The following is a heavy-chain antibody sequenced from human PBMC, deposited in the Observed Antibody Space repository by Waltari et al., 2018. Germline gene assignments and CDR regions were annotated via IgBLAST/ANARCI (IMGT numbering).Heavy chain of an antibody. CDR2: IDPNSGGT. CDR1: GYTFTGYY. CDR3: ARNFYESTGYYSAVDY. J-gene: IGHJ4*02. V-gene: IGHV1-2*02. D-gene: IGHD3-22*01. Sequence: QVQLVQSGAEVKKPGASVKVSCKASGYTFTGYYMHWVRQAPGQGLEWMGWIDPNSGGTNYAQKFQGRVTMTRDTSISAAYMELSRLRSDDTALYYCARNFYESTGYYSAVDYWGQGTLVTVSS.